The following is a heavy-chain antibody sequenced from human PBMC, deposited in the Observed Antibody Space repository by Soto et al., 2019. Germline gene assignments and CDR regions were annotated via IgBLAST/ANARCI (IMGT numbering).Heavy chain of an antibody. Sequence: QVQLVESGGGVVQPGRSLRLSCAASGFTFSSYHMHWVRQAPGKGLEWVAVIWDDGSNKYYADSVKGRFTISRDNSKNTLYLQMNSLRVEDTAVYYCARIGSGALNFDYWGQGTLVTVSS. D-gene: IGHD6-25*01. CDR3: ARIGSGALNFDY. V-gene: IGHV3-33*01. J-gene: IGHJ4*02. CDR2: IWDDGSNK. CDR1: GFTFSSYH.